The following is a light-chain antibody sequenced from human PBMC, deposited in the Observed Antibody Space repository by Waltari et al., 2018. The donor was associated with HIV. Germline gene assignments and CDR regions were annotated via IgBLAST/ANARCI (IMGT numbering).Light chain of an antibody. J-gene: IGLJ1*01. CDR1: ALPKPY. CDR2: KDS. Sequence: SYELTQPPSVSVSPGQTARITCSGDALPKPYAYCYQPKPGQAPGLGICKDSERPSGTPERLSGSRSGTKVTVTISGVQAEDEADDYGQAADSRGTYVIVTGSKVTVL. V-gene: IGLV3-25*03. CDR3: QAADSRGTYV.